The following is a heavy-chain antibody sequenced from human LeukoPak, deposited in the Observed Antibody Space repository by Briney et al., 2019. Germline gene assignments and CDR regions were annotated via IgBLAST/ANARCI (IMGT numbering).Heavy chain of an antibody. CDR2: ISSGSSYI. CDR3: ARVYRSGGSCYGYLDY. J-gene: IGHJ4*02. CDR1: GFTFSSYS. V-gene: IGHV3-21*01. Sequence: GGSLRLSCAASGFTFSSYSMNWVRQAPGKGLEWVSSISSGSSYIYYADSVKGRFTISRDNAKNSLNLQMNSLRAEDTAVYYCARVYRSGGSCYGYLDYWGQGTLVTVSS. D-gene: IGHD2-15*01.